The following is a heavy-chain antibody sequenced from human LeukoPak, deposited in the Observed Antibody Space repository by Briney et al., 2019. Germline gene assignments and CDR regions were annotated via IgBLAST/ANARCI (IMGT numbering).Heavy chain of an antibody. Sequence: GGSLRLSCEASGFTFSSYWMHWVRQIPGKGLMWVSRIESNGLTLYADSVRDRFTISRDNGKNTVYLQMNSLRADDTAIYYCARAATYFYGSVTYDWFESWGQGTLVTVSS. CDR2: IESNGLT. D-gene: IGHD3-10*01. CDR1: GFTFSSYW. J-gene: IGHJ5*01. CDR3: ARAATYFYGSVTYDWFES. V-gene: IGHV3-74*01.